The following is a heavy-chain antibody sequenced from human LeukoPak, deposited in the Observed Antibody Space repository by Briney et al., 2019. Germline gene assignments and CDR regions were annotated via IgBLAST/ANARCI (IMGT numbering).Heavy chain of an antibody. J-gene: IGHJ4*02. V-gene: IGHV3-7*03. CDR2: IKQDGGEK. D-gene: IGHD6-13*01. CDR1: EFTFSSYW. CDR3: AKDMGAAAGFSFDY. Sequence: GGSLRLSCAASEFTFSSYWMSWVRQAPGKGLEWVANIKQDGGEKYYLDSVKGRFTVSRDNAKNSLYLQMNSLRAEDTALYYCAKDMGAAAGFSFDYWGQGTLVTVSS.